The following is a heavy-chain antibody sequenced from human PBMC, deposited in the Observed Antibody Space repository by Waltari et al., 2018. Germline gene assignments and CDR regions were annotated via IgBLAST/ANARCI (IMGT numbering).Heavy chain of an antibody. V-gene: IGHV3-23*01. J-gene: IGHJ4*02. D-gene: IGHD3-3*01. CDR2: ISGSGGST. Sequence: EVQLLESGGGLVQPGGSLSLSCDASGFPFGSYALSWVRPAPGEGLEWVSAISGSGGSTYYSDSVKVRFTISRDNSKNTLYLQMNSLRAEDTAVYYCAKVGVVIPIDYWGQGTLVTVSS. CDR3: AKVGVVIPIDY. CDR1: GFPFGSYA.